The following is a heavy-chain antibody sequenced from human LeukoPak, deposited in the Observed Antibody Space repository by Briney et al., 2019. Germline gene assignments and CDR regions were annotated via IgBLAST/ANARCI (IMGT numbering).Heavy chain of an antibody. CDR2: INYSGST. Sequence: SETLSLTCTVSGGSISSYYWRWIRQPPGKRLEWIGYINYSGSTNYNPSLKSRVTISVDTSKNQFSLKLSSVTAADTAVYYCARDVVLTASPDAFDIWGQGTMVSVSS. V-gene: IGHV4-59*12. CDR1: GGSISSYY. D-gene: IGHD2-21*02. J-gene: IGHJ3*02. CDR3: ARDVVLTASPDAFDI.